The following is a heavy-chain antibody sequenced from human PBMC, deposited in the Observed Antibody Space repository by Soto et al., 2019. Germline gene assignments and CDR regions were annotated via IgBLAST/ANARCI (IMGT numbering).Heavy chain of an antibody. V-gene: IGHV4-38-2*01. D-gene: IGHD3-10*01. CDR2: IYSGST. J-gene: IGHJ4*02. CDR3: AKKGYYPSGKINLFDS. CDR1: GYSITSDYY. Sequence: SETLSLTCAVSGYSITSDYYWGWIRQPPGKGLEWIGSIYSGSTYYNPSLKSRVTISVDTSKNQFSLRLTSVTAADTAMYYCAKKGYYPSGKINLFDSWGQGTLVTVST.